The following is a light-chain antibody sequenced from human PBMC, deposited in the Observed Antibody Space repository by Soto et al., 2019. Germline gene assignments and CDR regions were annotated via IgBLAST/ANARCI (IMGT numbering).Light chain of an antibody. Sequence: QSVLTQPPSVSGAPGQRVTISCTGSSSNVGAGYDVHWYQQLPGTAPKLLIYGNSNRPSGVPDRFSGSKSGTSASLANTGLQAEDEADYYCQSYDSSRSGVVFGGGTKVTVL. CDR1: SSNVGAGYD. V-gene: IGLV1-40*01. CDR2: GNS. CDR3: QSYDSSRSGVV. J-gene: IGLJ2*01.